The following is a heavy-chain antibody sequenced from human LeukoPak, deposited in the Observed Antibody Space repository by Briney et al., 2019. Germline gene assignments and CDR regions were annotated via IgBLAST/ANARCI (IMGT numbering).Heavy chain of an antibody. J-gene: IGHJ3*02. D-gene: IGHD2-2*01. Sequence: GGSLRLYCAASGFTFSSYGMHWVSQAPGKGLEWVAVIWYDGSNKYYADSVKGRFTISRDNSKNTPYLQMNSLRAEDTAVYYCARDRCSSTSCYQDDAFDIWGQGTMVTVSS. CDR3: ARDRCSSTSCYQDDAFDI. CDR1: GFTFSSYG. CDR2: IWYDGSNK. V-gene: IGHV3-33*01.